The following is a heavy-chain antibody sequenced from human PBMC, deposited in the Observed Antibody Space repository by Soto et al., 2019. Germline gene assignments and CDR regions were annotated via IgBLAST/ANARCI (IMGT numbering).Heavy chain of an antibody. CDR3: ARLVYDTRLNYMYFDF. CDR2: IFHDGTA. Sequence: PXGTLCLTCAVSGVSISSGNWWTCVRQTPQRGLEYIGEIFHDGTANYYPSFERRVAISVDTSKNQFSLKLTSVTAADTAIYFCARLVYDTRLNYMYFDFWGQGALVTVSS. CDR1: GVSISSGNW. D-gene: IGHD2-8*01. V-gene: IGHV4-4*01. J-gene: IGHJ4*02.